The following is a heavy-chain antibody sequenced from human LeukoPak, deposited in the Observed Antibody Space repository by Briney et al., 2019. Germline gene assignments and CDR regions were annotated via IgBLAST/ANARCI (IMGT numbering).Heavy chain of an antibody. CDR1: GGSISSYY. D-gene: IGHD6-6*01. J-gene: IGHJ4*02. CDR2: IYYSGST. Sequence: PSETLSLTCTASGGSISSYYWSWIRQPPGKGLGWIGYIYYSGSTNYNPSLNSRVTISVDTSKNQFSLKPSSVTAADTAVYYCARGVEYSSSSGLGYWGQGTLVTVSS. CDR3: ARGVEYSSSSGLGY. V-gene: IGHV4-59*01.